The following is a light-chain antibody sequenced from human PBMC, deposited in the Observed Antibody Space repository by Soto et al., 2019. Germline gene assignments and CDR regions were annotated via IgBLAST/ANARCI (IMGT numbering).Light chain of an antibody. Sequence: EIGLTQSPGTLSLSPGERATLSCRASQSVSGSYLAWYQQKPGQAPRLLIYGASSRATGIPDRFSGTGSGTDFTLTISRLETEDFAVYYCQQYGSSRRTFGKGTKVEIK. J-gene: IGKJ1*01. CDR1: QSVSGSY. CDR3: QQYGSSRRT. V-gene: IGKV3-20*01. CDR2: GAS.